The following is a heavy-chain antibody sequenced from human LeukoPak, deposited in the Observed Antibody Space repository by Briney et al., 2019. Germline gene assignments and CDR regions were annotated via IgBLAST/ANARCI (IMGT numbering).Heavy chain of an antibody. V-gene: IGHV3-13*01. CDR3: ARGFWRKSGSSDDAFDI. CDR2: IGTAGDT. CDR1: GFTFSTYD. D-gene: IGHD3-3*01. Sequence: GGSLRLSCAASGFTFSTYDMHWVRQTTGKGLEWVSAIGTAGDTYYPDSVKGRFTISRENAKNSLYLQMNSLRAGDTAVYYCARGFWRKSGSSDDAFDIWGQGTMVTVSS. J-gene: IGHJ3*02.